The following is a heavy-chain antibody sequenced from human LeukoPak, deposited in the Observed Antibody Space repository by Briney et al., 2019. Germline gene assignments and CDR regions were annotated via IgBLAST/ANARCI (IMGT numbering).Heavy chain of an antibody. CDR3: ARGPYRNWFDP. Sequence: GRSLRLSRAESGFTFSSYGMHWVRQAPGKGLEWVAVIWSDGSNTYYADSVKGRFTISRDNAKNSLYLQMNSLRAEDTAVYYCARGPYRNWFDPWGQGTLVTVSS. J-gene: IGHJ5*02. CDR1: GFTFSSYG. CDR2: IWSDGSNT. D-gene: IGHD1-26*01. V-gene: IGHV3-33*01.